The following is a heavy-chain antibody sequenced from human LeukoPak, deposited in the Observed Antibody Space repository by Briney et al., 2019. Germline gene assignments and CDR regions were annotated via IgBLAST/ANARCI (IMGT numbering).Heavy chain of an antibody. V-gene: IGHV3-74*01. Sequence: GGSLRLSYAASGFPFSTYWMSWVRQAPGKGLVWVSRTDASSTTYADSVKGRFTISRDNAKDTLYLQMNSLRAEDTAVYYCTGHHQAYSRTYWGQGTLVTVSS. CDR1: GFPFSTYW. J-gene: IGHJ4*02. D-gene: IGHD6-13*01. CDR3: TGHHQAYSRTY. CDR2: TDASST.